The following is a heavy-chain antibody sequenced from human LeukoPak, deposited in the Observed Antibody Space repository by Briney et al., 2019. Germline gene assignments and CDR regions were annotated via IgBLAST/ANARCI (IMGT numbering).Heavy chain of an antibody. CDR2: ISWNSGSI. J-gene: IGHJ6*02. CDR3: AKETQSDFWSGYYTNYYGMDV. V-gene: IGHV3-9*01. D-gene: IGHD3-3*01. Sequence: PGGSLRLSCAASGFTFDDYAMHWVRQAPGKGLEWVSGISWNSGSIGYADSVKGRFTISRDNAKNSLYLQMNSLRAEDTALYYCAKETQSDFWSGYYTNYYGMDVWGQGTTVTVSS. CDR1: GFTFDDYA.